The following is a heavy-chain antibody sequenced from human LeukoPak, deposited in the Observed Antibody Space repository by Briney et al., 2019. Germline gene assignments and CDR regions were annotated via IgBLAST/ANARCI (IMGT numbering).Heavy chain of an antibody. Sequence: EASVKVSCKAPGYTFTSYDINWVRQATGQGLEWMGWMNPNSGNTDYAQKFQGRVTMTRNTSISTAYMELSSLRSEDAAVYYCASLSGYYYGSGNDAFDIWGQGTMVTVSS. J-gene: IGHJ3*02. CDR3: ASLSGYYYGSGNDAFDI. D-gene: IGHD3-10*01. CDR2: MNPNSGNT. CDR1: GYTFTSYD. V-gene: IGHV1-8*01.